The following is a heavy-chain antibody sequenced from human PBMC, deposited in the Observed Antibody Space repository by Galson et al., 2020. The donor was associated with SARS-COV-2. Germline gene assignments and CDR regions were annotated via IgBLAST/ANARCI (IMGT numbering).Heavy chain of an antibody. J-gene: IGHJ4*01. CDR1: GFTFSSSA. CDR3: ARDSDRYFDY. V-gene: IGHV3-30*04. CDR2: ISYDGINK. D-gene: IGHD3-9*01. Sequence: GGSLRLSCAASGFTFSSSAMHWVRQAPGEGLEWVALISYDGINKFYTDSVKGRFTISRDNSKNTLYLQMTSLRPGDTAVYYCARDSDRYFDYWGHGTLVTVSS.